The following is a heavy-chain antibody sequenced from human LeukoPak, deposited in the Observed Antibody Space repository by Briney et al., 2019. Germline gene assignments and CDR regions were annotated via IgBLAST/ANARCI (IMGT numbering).Heavy chain of an antibody. J-gene: IGHJ4*02. CDR2: INWNGGST. CDR3: ARDYYDSSGYYQNFDY. V-gene: IGHV3-20*04. CDR1: GFTFDDYG. Sequence: GGSLRLSCAASGFTFDDYGMSWVRQAPGKGLEWVSGINWNGGSTGYADSVKGRFTISRDNAKNSLYLQMNSLRAEDTALYYCARDYYDSSGYYQNFDYSGQGTLVTVSS. D-gene: IGHD3-22*01.